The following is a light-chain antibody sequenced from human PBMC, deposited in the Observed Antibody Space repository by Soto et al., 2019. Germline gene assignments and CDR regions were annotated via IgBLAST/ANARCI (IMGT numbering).Light chain of an antibody. V-gene: IGKV3-20*01. CDR3: QQYSSSPWT. CDR1: QNVNYNY. CDR2: GII. Sequence: EIVLTQSPGTLSLSPGERATLSCRASQNVNYNYLAWYQSKPGQAPRLLIHGIITRATGIPDRFSGSGSGTDFTLTISGLEPEDFAVYYCQQYSSSPWTFGQGTKVDIK. J-gene: IGKJ1*01.